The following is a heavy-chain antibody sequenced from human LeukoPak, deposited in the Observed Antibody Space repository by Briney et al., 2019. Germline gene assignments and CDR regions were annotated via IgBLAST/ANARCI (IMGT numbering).Heavy chain of an antibody. Sequence: GASVKVSCTVSGYTLTELSMHWVRQAPGKGLEWMGGFDPEDGETIYAQKFQGRVTMTEDTSTDTAYMELSSLRSEDTAVYYCATDPYGDYGRGDYWGQGTLVTVSS. J-gene: IGHJ4*02. V-gene: IGHV1-24*01. CDR3: ATDPYGDYGRGDY. D-gene: IGHD4-17*01. CDR1: GYTLTELS. CDR2: FDPEDGET.